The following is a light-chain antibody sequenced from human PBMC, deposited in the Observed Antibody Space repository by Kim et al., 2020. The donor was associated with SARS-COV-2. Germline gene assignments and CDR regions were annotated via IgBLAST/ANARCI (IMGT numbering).Light chain of an antibody. J-gene: IGLJ2*01. CDR1: SSDVGGYNY. V-gene: IGLV2-11*01. CDR2: DVS. Sequence: PEQSLTISCTGTSSDVGGYNYVSWYQQHPGKAPNLMIYDVSKRPSGVPDRFSGSKSGNTASLTISGLQAEDEADYYCCSYAGSYVVFGGGTQLTVL. CDR3: CSYAGSYVV.